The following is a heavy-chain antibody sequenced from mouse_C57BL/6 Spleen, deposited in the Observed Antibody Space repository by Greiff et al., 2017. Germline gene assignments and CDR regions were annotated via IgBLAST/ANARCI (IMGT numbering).Heavy chain of an antibody. V-gene: IGHV3-6*01. CDR3: AYYGSSSWFAY. J-gene: IGHJ3*01. CDR2: ISYDGSN. D-gene: IGHD1-1*01. CDR1: GYSITSGYY. Sequence: DVKLQESGPGLVKPSQSLSLTCSVTGYSITSGYYWNWIRQFPGNKLEWMGYISYDGSNNYNPSLKNRISITRDTSKNQFFLKLNSVTTEDTATYYCAYYGSSSWFAYWGQGTLVTVSA.